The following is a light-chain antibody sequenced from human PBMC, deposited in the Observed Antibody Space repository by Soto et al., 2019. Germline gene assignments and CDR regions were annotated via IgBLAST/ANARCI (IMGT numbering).Light chain of an antibody. CDR2: GAS. J-gene: IGKJ1*01. CDR1: QSVNSN. Sequence: EIVMTQSPATLSVSPGERATLSCRASQSVNSNLAWFQQKPGQAPRLLIYGASTRATGIPARFSGSGSGTEFTLTISSLQSEDVAVYYCQNYNNWPPWTFGQGTKVEIK. CDR3: QNYNNWPPWT. V-gene: IGKV3-15*01.